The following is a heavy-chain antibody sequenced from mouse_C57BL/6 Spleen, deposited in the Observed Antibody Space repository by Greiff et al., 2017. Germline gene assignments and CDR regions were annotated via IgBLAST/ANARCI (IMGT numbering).Heavy chain of an antibody. CDR2: INPSTGGT. CDR3: ARSVLYYGSSYGYFDV. CDR1: GYSFTGYY. V-gene: IGHV1-42*01. J-gene: IGHJ1*03. D-gene: IGHD1-1*01. Sequence: VQLKESGPELVKPGASVKISCKASGYSFTGYYMNWVKQSPEKSLEWIGEINPSTGGTTYNQKFKAKATLTVDKSSSTAYMQLKSLNSEDSAVYYCARSVLYYGSSYGYFDVWGTGTTVTVSS.